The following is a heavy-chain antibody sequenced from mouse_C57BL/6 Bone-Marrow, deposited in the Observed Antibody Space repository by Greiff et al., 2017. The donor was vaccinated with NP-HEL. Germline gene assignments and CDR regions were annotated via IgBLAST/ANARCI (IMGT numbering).Heavy chain of an antibody. Sequence: VQLKESGAELVRPGASVKLSCTASGFNIKDDYMHWVKQRPEQGLEWIGWIDPENGDTEYASKFQGKATITADTSSNTAYLQLSSLTSEDTAVYYCTTSIYRGPMDYWGQGTSVTVSS. CDR3: TTSIYRGPMDY. D-gene: IGHD2-3*01. J-gene: IGHJ4*01. V-gene: IGHV14-4*01. CDR2: IDPENGDT. CDR1: GFNIKDDY.